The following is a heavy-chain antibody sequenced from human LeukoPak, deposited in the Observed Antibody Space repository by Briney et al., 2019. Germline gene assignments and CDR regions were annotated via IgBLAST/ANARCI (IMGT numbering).Heavy chain of an antibody. CDR2: IYYSGST. CDR3: ARGGSIDWFDP. V-gene: IGHV4-59*01. Sequence: SETPSLTCTVSGGSISSYYWSWIRQPPGKGLEWIGYIYYSGSTNYNPSLKSRVTISVDTSKNQFSLKLSSVTAADTAVYYCARGGSIDWFDPWGQGTLVTVSS. D-gene: IGHD2-15*01. J-gene: IGHJ5*02. CDR1: GGSISSYY.